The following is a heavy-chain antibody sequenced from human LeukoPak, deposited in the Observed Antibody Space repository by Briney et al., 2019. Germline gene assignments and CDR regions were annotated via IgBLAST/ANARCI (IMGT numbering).Heavy chain of an antibody. J-gene: IGHJ4*02. D-gene: IGHD2-21*02. V-gene: IGHV4-34*01. CDR3: ARGTVTAIDY. Sequence: TSETLSLTCAVYGGSFSGYYWSWIRQPPGKGLEWIGEINHSGSTNYNPSLKSRVTISVDTSKNQFSLKLSSVTAADTAVYYCARGTVTAIDYWGQGTLATVSS. CDR2: INHSGST. CDR1: GGSFSGYY.